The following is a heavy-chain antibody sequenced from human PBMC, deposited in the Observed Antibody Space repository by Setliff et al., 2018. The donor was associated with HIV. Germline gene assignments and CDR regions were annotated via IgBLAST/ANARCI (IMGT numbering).Heavy chain of an antibody. CDR1: GYTLTKLS. CDR3: WLGEPVGPFDI. D-gene: IGHD3-10*01. Sequence: ASVKVSCKVSGYTLTKLSIHWVRQAPGKGLEWMGGFDPEKGETVYAQKLQGRVTTTDDTSTDTAYMELSSLRSEDTAVYFCWLGEPVGPFDIWGQGTRVTVS. J-gene: IGHJ3*02. CDR2: FDPEKGET. V-gene: IGHV1-24*01.